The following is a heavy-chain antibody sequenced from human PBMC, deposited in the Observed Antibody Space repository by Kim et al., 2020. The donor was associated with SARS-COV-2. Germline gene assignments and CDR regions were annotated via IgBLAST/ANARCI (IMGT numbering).Heavy chain of an antibody. J-gene: IGHJ5*02. D-gene: IGHD3-10*01. CDR3: ARAGITKFDP. Sequence: STNYNPSLKSRVTISVDPSKNQFSLKLSSVTAADTAVYYCARAGITKFDPWGQGTLVTVSS. V-gene: IGHV4-34*01. CDR2: ST.